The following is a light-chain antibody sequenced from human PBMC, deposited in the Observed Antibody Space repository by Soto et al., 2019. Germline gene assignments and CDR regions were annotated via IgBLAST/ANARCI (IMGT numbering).Light chain of an antibody. CDR1: QSVSSN. V-gene: IGKV3-15*01. CDR3: QQYNYWLT. J-gene: IGKJ4*02. CDR2: GAS. Sequence: EIVMTQSPDTLSVSPGERATLSCRASQSVSSNLAWYQQKPGQAPRLLIYGASTRATGIPARFSGSGSGTEFTLTISSLQSEDFAVYYCQQYNYWLTVGGGTKVEIK.